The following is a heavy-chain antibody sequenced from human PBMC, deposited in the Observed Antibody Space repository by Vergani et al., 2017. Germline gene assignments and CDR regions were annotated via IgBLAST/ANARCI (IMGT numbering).Heavy chain of an antibody. CDR2: ISYDGSNK. CDR1: GFTFSSYA. V-gene: IGHV3-30*04. J-gene: IGHJ4*02. Sequence: QVQLVESGGGVVQPGRSLRLACAASGFTFSSYAMHWVRQAHGKGLEWVAVISYDGSNKYYSDSVKGRFTISRDNSKNKLYLQMNSLRAEDTAVYYCARDGSVGAGGGGFDYWGQGTLVTVSS. CDR3: ARDGSVGAGGGGFDY. D-gene: IGHD1-26*01.